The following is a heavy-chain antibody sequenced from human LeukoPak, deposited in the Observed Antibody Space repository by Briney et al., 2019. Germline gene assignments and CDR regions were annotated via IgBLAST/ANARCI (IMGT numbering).Heavy chain of an antibody. J-gene: IGHJ6*03. D-gene: IGHD2-15*01. CDR2: INPSGGST. Sequence: GASVKVSCKASGYTFTGYYMHWVRQAPGQGLEWMGIINPSGGSTSYAQKFQGRVTMTRDTSTSTVYMELSSLRSEDTAVYYCAMMGPIGGSHEDSYSYYYYMDVWGKGTTVTVSS. CDR1: GYTFTGYY. CDR3: AMMGPIGGSHEDSYSYYYYMDV. V-gene: IGHV1-46*01.